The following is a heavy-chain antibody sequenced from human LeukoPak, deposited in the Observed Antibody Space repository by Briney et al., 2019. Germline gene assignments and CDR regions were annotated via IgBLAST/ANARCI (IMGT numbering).Heavy chain of an antibody. CDR3: ARGSHSGYDY. Sequence: GGSLRLSCAASGFTFSSYAMSWVRQAPGKGLEWVSAISGRGGTTYYADSVKGRFTISRDNSKNTLYLQMNSLRAEDTAVYYCARGSHSGYDYWGQGTLVTVSS. J-gene: IGHJ4*02. CDR2: ISGRGGTT. CDR1: GFTFSSYA. V-gene: IGHV3-23*01. D-gene: IGHD5-12*01.